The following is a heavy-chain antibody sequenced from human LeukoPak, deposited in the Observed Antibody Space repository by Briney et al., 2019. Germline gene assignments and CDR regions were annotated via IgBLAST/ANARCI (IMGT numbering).Heavy chain of an antibody. Sequence: GGSLRLSCAASGFSFSSAWMHWVRQAPGEGLVAVSRITSDGSTTWYADSVRGRFTISRDNAKNTLYLQMNSLRIDDTAVYYCARDWYYAVDYWGQGTLVTVSS. CDR1: GFSFSSAW. CDR3: ARDWYYAVDY. CDR2: ITSDGSTT. V-gene: IGHV3-74*01. J-gene: IGHJ4*02. D-gene: IGHD2-2*01.